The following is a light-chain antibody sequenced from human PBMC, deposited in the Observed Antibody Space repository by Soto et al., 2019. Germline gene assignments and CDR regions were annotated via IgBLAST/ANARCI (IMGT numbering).Light chain of an antibody. J-gene: IGKJ2*01. CDR2: DAS. CDR1: QSISSW. V-gene: IGKV1-5*01. CDR3: QQYNSYLYT. Sequence: DIQMTQSPSTLSASVGDRVTITCRASQSISSWLAWYQQKPGKAPKLLIYDASSLESGVPSRFSGSGSGTEFTLTIRSLQPDDFATYYCQQYNSYLYTFGQGPKLEIK.